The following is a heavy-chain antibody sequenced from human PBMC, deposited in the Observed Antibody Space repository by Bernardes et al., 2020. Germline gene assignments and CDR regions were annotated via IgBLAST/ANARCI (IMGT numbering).Heavy chain of an antibody. CDR3: VRLSAGWKLVDY. J-gene: IGHJ4*02. D-gene: IGHD1-1*01. CDR1: EYTFSQYW. V-gene: IGHV5-51*01. CDR2: IYPGDSDT. Sequence: GESLKISCKASEYTFSQYWIGWVRQMPGKGLEWMGIIYPGDSDTRYSPSFQGQVTISADKSITTTYLQWGSLKASDTAMYYCVRLSAGWKLVDYWGQGALVTVSS.